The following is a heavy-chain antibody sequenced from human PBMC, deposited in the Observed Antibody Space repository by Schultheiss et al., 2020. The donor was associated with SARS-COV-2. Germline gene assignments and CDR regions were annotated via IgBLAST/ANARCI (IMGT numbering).Heavy chain of an antibody. CDR2: ISSSSSTI. CDR1: AFTFSTYS. CDR3: AKSGSSGWSYYYYYYGMDV. V-gene: IGHV3-48*01. Sequence: GGSLRLSCAASAFTFSTYSMNWVRQAPGKGLEWLSYISSSSSTIYYADSVKGRFTISRDNSKNTLYLQMNSLRAEDTAVYYCAKSGSSGWSYYYYYYGMDVWGQGTTVTVSS. D-gene: IGHD6-19*01. J-gene: IGHJ6*02.